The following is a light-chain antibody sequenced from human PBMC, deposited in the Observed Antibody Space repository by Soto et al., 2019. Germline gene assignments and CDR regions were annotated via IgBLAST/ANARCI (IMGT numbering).Light chain of an antibody. CDR2: EIS. V-gene: IGLV2-8*01. CDR1: SSDVGGYDY. CDR3: SSYAASNNCV. J-gene: IGLJ1*01. Sequence: QSVLTQPPSASGSPGQSVTISCTGTSSDVGGYDYVSWYQQHPGKAPKLILYEISERPSGVPDRFSGSKSGNTASLTVSGLQAEDEVDYYCSSYAASNNCVFGTGTKVTVL.